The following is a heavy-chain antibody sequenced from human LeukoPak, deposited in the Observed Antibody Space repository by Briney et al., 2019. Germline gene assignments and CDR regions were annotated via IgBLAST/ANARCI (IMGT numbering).Heavy chain of an antibody. Sequence: GGSLRLSCAASGFTFSGSAMHWVRQASGKGLEWVGRIRSKANSYATAYAASVKGRFTISRDDSKNTAYLQMNSLKTEDTAVYYCARDGDDWYFDLWGRGTLVTVSS. D-gene: IGHD2-21*01. CDR1: GFTFSGSA. V-gene: IGHV3-73*01. CDR2: IRSKANSYAT. J-gene: IGHJ2*01. CDR3: ARDGDDWYFDL.